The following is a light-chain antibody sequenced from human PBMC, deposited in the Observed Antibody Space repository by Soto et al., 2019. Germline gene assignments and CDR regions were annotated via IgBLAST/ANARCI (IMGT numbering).Light chain of an antibody. CDR1: SGHSSYA. J-gene: IGLJ3*02. V-gene: IGLV4-69*01. CDR2: LNSDGSH. CDR3: QTWGTGIRV. Sequence: QSVLTQSPSASASLGASDKLTCTLSSGHSSYAIAWHQQQPEKGPRYLMKLNSDGSHSNGDGIPDRFSGSSSGAERYLTISSLQSEDEADYYCQTWGTGIRVFGGGTKLTVL.